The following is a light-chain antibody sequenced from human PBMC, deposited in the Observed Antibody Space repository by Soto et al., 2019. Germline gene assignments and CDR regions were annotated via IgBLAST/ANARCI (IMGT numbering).Light chain of an antibody. J-gene: IGLJ2*01. V-gene: IGLV8-61*01. CDR3: VLYVDTGIGG. CDR1: SGSVFSSYY. Sequence: QTVVTQEPSFSVSPGGTVTLTCGLSSGSVFSSYYPSWYQQTPGQAPRTLIYNTNTRSSGVPDRFSGSILGNKAALTITGAQAEDESDDYCVLYVDTGIGGFGGGTKVTVL. CDR2: NTN.